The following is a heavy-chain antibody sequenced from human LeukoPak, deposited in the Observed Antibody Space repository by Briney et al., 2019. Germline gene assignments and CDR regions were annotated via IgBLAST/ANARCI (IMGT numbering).Heavy chain of an antibody. D-gene: IGHD3-22*01. Sequence: PSETLSLTCAVYGGSFGGYYWSWIRQPPGKGLEWIGEINHSGSTNYNPSLKSRVTISVDTSKNQFSLKLSSVTAADTAVYYCARGDYDSSGYYLLDAFDIWGQGTMVTVSS. J-gene: IGHJ3*02. CDR3: ARGDYDSSGYYLLDAFDI. CDR1: GGSFGGYY. V-gene: IGHV4-34*01. CDR2: INHSGST.